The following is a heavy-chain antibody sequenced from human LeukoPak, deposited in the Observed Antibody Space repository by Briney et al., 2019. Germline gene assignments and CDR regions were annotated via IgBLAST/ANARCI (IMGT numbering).Heavy chain of an antibody. Sequence: GGSLRLSCAASGFTFSSYSMNWVRQAPGKGLEWVSSISSSSSYLYYADSVKGRFTISRDNAKNSLYLQMNSLRAEDTAVYYCATSGSYYSPFDYWGQGTLVTVSS. D-gene: IGHD1-26*01. CDR1: GFTFSSYS. V-gene: IGHV3-21*04. CDR3: ATSGSYYSPFDY. J-gene: IGHJ4*02. CDR2: ISSSSSYL.